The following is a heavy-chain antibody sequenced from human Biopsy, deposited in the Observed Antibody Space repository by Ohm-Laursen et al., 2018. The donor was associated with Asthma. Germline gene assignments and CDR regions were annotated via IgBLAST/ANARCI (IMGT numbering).Heavy chain of an antibody. CDR3: AKDLYGSGSYILIT. V-gene: IGHV3-9*01. Sequence: SLRLSCTASGFIFDDYIIHWVRQAPGKGLEWVSHITWDSATTVYADSVKGRFTVSRDNAKNSVYLQMNSLRVEDTAMYYCAKDLYGSGSYILITWGQGTLVTVSS. J-gene: IGHJ4*02. CDR2: ITWDSATT. CDR1: GFIFDDYI. D-gene: IGHD3-10*01.